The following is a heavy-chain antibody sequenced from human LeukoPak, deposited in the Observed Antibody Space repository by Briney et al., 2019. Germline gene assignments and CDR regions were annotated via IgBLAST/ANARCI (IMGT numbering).Heavy chain of an antibody. CDR2: INTNTGNP. J-gene: IGHJ4*02. CDR1: GYTFTSYA. CDR3: ARGFFGDTAMVHFDY. V-gene: IGHV7-4-1*02. Sequence: GASVKVSCKASGYTFTSYAMNWVRQAPGQGLEWMGWINTNTGNPTYAQGFTGRFVFSLDTSVSTAYLQISSLKAEDTAVYYCARGFFGDTAMVHFDYWGQGTLVTASS. D-gene: IGHD5-18*01.